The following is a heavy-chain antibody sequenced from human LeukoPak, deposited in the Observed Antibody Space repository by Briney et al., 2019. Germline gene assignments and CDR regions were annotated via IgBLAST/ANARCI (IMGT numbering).Heavy chain of an antibody. Sequence: ASVKVSCKASGYTFTSYAMHWVRQAPGQRLEWMGWINAGNGNTKYSQKFQGRVTITRDTSASTAYIELSSLRSEDTAVYYCARDRDRGDGDLLLWGQGTMVTVSS. CDR2: INAGNGNT. V-gene: IGHV1-3*01. J-gene: IGHJ3*01. CDR3: ARDRDRGDGDLLL. D-gene: IGHD4-17*01. CDR1: GYTFTSYA.